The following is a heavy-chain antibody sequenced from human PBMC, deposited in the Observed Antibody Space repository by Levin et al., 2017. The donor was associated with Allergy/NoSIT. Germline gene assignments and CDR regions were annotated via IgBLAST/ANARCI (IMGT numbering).Heavy chain of an antibody. CDR2: IYYSGSS. CDR1: GASISSGGHY. CDR3: ARGRLGEGNWCDP. D-gene: IGHD3-10*01. Sequence: SQTLSLTCTVSGASISSGGHYWSWLRQHPGKGLEWIGYIYYSGSSPYNPSLRSRVTISIDTSKNQFSLNLSSVTAADTAVYYCARGRLGEGNWCDPWGQGTLVTVSS. V-gene: IGHV4-31*03. J-gene: IGHJ5*02.